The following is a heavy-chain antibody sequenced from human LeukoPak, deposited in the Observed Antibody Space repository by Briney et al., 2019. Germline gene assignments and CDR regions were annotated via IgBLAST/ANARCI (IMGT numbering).Heavy chain of an antibody. J-gene: IGHJ4*02. D-gene: IGHD4-23*01. Sequence: QPGGSLRLSCAASGFTFSNYAMHWVRQAPGKGLEWVAVISYDGNYKDYADSVKGRFTISRDSSKNTLYVQMNSLRAEDTAVYYCARGARKGDDYGGFFDYWGQGTLVTVSS. CDR2: ISYDGNYK. V-gene: IGHV3-30*04. CDR1: GFTFSNYA. CDR3: ARGARKGDDYGGFFDY.